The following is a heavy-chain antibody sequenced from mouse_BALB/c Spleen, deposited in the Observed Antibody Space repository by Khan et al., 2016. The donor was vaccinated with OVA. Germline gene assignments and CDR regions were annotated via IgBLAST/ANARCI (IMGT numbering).Heavy chain of an antibody. CDR1: GYSITSDYG. CDR3: ACTGRISY. V-gene: IGHV3-2*02. Sequence: VQLKESGPGLVKPSQTLSLTCTVTGYSITSDYGWNWNRQFPGNKLEWMGYISDSGNTNYNPSLKRRIAITRETSKNQSFLQMNSVKTEDTATXYCACTGRISYWGQGTTLTVSS. D-gene: IGHD1-1*01. J-gene: IGHJ2*01. CDR2: ISDSGNT.